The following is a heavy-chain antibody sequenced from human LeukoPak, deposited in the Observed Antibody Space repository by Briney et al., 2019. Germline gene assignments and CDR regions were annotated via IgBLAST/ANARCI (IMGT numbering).Heavy chain of an antibody. CDR2: IYSGGST. CDR3: ARDFKKSFDY. CDR1: GFTVSSNY. V-gene: IGHV3-53*01. Sequence: GGSLRLSCAASGFTVSSNYLSWVRQAPGKGLEWVSVIYSGGSTYYADSVKGRFTISRDNSKNTLYLQVNSLRAEDTAVYYCARDFKKSFDYWGQGTLVTVSS. J-gene: IGHJ4*02.